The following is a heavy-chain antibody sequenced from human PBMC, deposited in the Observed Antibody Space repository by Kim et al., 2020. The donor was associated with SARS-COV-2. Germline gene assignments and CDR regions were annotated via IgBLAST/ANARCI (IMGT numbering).Heavy chain of an antibody. Sequence: GGSLRLSCAASGFTLDDYAMHWVRQAPGKGLEWVSGIRWNSGSIGYADSVKGRFTISRDNAKNSLYLQMNSLRAEDTALYYCARVRRSGSGWYYYDSSGFSFDYWGQGSRVSVSS. CDR3: ARVRRSGSGWYYYDSSGFSFDY. J-gene: IGHJ4*02. D-gene: IGHD3-22*01. CDR1: GFTLDDYA. CDR2: IRWNSGSI. V-gene: IGHV3-9*01.